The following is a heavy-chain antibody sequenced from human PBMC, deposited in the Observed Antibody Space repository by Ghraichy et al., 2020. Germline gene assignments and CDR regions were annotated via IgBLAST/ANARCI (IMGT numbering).Heavy chain of an antibody. J-gene: IGHJ4*02. CDR2: IYYGGST. Sequence: SETLSLTCTVSGGSISSGGYYWSWIRQPPGKGLEWIGYIYYGGSTYYNPSLKSRVTISVDTSKNQVSLKLSSVTAADTAVYYCAAGTDIVATIVYWGQGTLVTVSS. CDR3: AAGTDIVATIVY. CDR1: GGSISSGGYY. V-gene: IGHV4-31*03. D-gene: IGHD5-12*01.